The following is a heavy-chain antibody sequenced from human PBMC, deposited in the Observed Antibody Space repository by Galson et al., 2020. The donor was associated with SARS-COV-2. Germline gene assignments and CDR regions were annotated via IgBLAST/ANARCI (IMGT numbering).Heavy chain of an antibody. V-gene: IGHV3-73*01. CDR3: TRPGGPRPIDY. CDR2: IRSKANSYAT. Sequence: LSLTCAASGFTFSGSAMHWVRQASGKGLEWVGRIRSKANSYATAYAASVKGRFTISRDDSKNTAYLQMNSLKTEDTAVYYCTRPGGPRPIDYWGQGTLVTVSS. J-gene: IGHJ4*02. D-gene: IGHD3-16*01. CDR1: GFTFSGSA.